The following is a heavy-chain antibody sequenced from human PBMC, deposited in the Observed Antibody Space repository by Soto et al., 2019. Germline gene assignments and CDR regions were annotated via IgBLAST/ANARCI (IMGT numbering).Heavy chain of an antibody. D-gene: IGHD2-8*01. V-gene: IGHV2-5*02. CDR3: AHSRHIVLMRINWFDP. J-gene: IGHJ5*02. Sequence: QITLKESGPTLVKPTQTLTLTCTFSGFSLSTSGVGVGWIRQPPGKALEWLALIYWDDDKRYSPSLKSRLTITKDTSKNQVVITMTNMDPVDTDTYYCAHSRHIVLMRINWFDPWGQGTLVTVSS. CDR1: GFSLSTSGVG. CDR2: IYWDDDK.